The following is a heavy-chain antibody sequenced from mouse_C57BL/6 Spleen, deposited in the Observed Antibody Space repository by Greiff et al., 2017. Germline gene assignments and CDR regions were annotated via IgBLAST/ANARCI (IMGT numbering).Heavy chain of an antibody. V-gene: IGHV1-82*01. Sequence: VQVVESGPELVKPGASVKISCKASCYAFSSSWLNWVKQRPGKGLEWIGRIYPGDGDTNYNGKFKGKATLTADKSASTAYMQLSSLTSEDSAVYFCASYDYSWFAYWGQGTLVTVSA. CDR2: IYPGDGDT. CDR1: CYAFSSSW. D-gene: IGHD2-4*01. J-gene: IGHJ3*01. CDR3: ASYDYSWFAY.